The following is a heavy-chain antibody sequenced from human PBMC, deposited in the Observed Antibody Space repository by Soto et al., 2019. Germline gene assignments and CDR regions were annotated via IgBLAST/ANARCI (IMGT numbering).Heavy chain of an antibody. Sequence: SETLSLTCTVSGGSISSGDYYWSWIRQPPGKGLEWIGYIYYSGSTYYNPSLKSRVTISVDTSKNQFSLKLSSVTAADTAVYYCAVLMDYYDSSAERDYWGQGTLVTVYS. CDR3: AVLMDYYDSSAERDY. D-gene: IGHD3-22*01. CDR1: GGSISSGDYY. J-gene: IGHJ4*02. V-gene: IGHV4-30-4*01. CDR2: IYYSGST.